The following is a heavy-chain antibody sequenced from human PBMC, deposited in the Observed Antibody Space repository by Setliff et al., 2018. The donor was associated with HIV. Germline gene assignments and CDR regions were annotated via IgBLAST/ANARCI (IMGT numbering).Heavy chain of an antibody. Sequence: VASVKVSCKTSRGTFTSYAFTWVRQAPGQGLEWMGGIISILNVATYAQKFQGRVTITADKSTSTVYMELSSLSSEDSAVYYCARVLKGYSSSYEAFDIWGQGTMVTVSS. J-gene: IGHJ3*02. V-gene: IGHV1-69*10. CDR3: ARVLKGYSSSYEAFDI. CDR1: RGTFTSYA. CDR2: IISILNVA. D-gene: IGHD6-13*01.